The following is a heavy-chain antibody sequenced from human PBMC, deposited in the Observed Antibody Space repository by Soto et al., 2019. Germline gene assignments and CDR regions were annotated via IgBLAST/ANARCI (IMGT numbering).Heavy chain of an antibody. CDR3: ARSPGRYAYGYSLVL. D-gene: IGHD3-16*01. CDR1: GFTLSSFW. CDR2: IEDEGNST. J-gene: IGHJ4*02. Sequence: EAQLVESGGGLVQPGGSLRLSCAASGFTLSSFWMHWVRQVPGKEPMWVARIEDEGNSTIYADSVKGRFTVSRDNAKNTMYLEMNRLRVEDTAVYYCARSPGRYAYGYSLVLWGQGTLVAASS. V-gene: IGHV3-74*01.